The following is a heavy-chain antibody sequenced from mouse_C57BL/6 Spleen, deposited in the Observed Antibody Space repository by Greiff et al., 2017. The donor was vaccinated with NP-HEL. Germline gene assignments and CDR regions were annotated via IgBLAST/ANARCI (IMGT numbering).Heavy chain of an antibody. V-gene: IGHV5-4*03. CDR3: ARGTGKDWYFDV. CDR2: ISDGGSYT. J-gene: IGHJ1*03. Sequence: EVMLVESGGGLVKPGGSLKLSCAASGFTFSSYAMSWVRQTPEKRLEWVATISDGGSYTYYPDNVKGRFTISRDNAKNNLYLQMSHLKSEDTAMYYCARGTGKDWYFDVWGTGTTVTVAS. CDR1: GFTFSSYA. D-gene: IGHD2-1*01.